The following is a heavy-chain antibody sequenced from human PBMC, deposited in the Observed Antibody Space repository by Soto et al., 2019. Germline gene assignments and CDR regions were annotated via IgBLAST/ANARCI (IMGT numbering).Heavy chain of an antibody. D-gene: IGHD3-3*01. Sequence: ASVKVSCKASGYTFTSYAMHWLRQAPGQRLEWMGWINAGNGNTKYSQKFQGRVTITRDTSASTAYMELSSLRSEDTAVYYCARTNFFDLWSGQREGFASWGQGTLVTVSS. J-gene: IGHJ5*01. V-gene: IGHV1-3*01. CDR3: ARTNFFDLWSGQREGFAS. CDR2: INAGNGNT. CDR1: GYTFTSYA.